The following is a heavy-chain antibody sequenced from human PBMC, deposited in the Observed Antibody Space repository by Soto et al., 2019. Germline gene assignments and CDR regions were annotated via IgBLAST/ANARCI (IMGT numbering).Heavy chain of an antibody. CDR1: GGSMSSYY. J-gene: IGHJ5*02. Sequence: LSLTCTVSGGSMSSYYWTWIRQPAGKGLEWIGRVYSSGGTHYNPSLKSRVTISLDTSKNQFSLRLLSVTDADAAVYYCARGQRFSDWFDPWGQGTLVTVSS. CDR3: ARGQRFSDWFDP. CDR2: VYSSGGT. V-gene: IGHV4-4*07. D-gene: IGHD3-3*01.